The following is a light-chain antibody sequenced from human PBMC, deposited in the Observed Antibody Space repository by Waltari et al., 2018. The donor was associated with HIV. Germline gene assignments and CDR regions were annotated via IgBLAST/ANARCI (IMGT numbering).Light chain of an antibody. J-gene: IGKJ4*01. CDR3: QQCVSSPTLT. Sequence: EIVLTQSPGTLSLSPGERATLCCRASQSVSSSFLAWYQQKPGQAPRLLIYGASSRATGIPDRFSGSGSGTDFTLTISRLEPEDFAVYFCQQCVSSPTLTFGGGTKVEIK. CDR1: QSVSSSF. CDR2: GAS. V-gene: IGKV3-20*01.